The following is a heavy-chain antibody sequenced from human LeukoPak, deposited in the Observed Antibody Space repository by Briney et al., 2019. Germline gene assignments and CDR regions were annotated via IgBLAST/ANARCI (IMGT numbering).Heavy chain of an antibody. J-gene: IGHJ4*02. CDR2: INHSGST. D-gene: IGHD6-19*01. Sequence: SETLSLTCAVYGGSFSGYYWSWIRQPPGKGLEWIGEINHSGSTNYNPSLKSRVTISVDTSKNQFSPKLSSVTAADTAVYYCASTVSSGWSYFDYWGQGTLVTVSS. V-gene: IGHV4-34*01. CDR3: ASTVSSGWSYFDY. CDR1: GGSFSGYY.